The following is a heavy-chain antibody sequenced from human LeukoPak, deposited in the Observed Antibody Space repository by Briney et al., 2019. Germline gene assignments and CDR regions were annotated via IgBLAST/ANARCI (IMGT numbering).Heavy chain of an antibody. CDR3: TREDCSGGSCYEPFVY. V-gene: IGHV3-49*03. Sequence: GGPLRLSCTASGFTFGDYAMSWFRQAPGKGLEWVGFIRSKAYGGTTEYAASVKGRFTISRDDSKSIAYLQMNSLKTEDTAVYYCTREDCSGGSCYEPFVYWGQGTLVTVSS. J-gene: IGHJ4*02. D-gene: IGHD2-15*01. CDR1: GFTFGDYA. CDR2: IRSKAYGGTT.